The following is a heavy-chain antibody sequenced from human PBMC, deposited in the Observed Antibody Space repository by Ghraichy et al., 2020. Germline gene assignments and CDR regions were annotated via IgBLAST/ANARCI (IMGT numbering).Heavy chain of an antibody. J-gene: IGHJ4*02. CDR3: TRGRGGGTTSGDFDY. CDR1: GFTFSDHY. Sequence: GGSLRLSCAASGFTFSDHYMDWVRQAPGKGLEWVGRSRDKRNSYSTEYAASVKGRFIISRDDSKNLLYLQMSSLQTEDTAVYYCTRGRGGGTTSGDFDYWGQGILVPVSS. D-gene: IGHD2/OR15-2a*01. V-gene: IGHV3-72*01. CDR2: SRDKRNSYST.